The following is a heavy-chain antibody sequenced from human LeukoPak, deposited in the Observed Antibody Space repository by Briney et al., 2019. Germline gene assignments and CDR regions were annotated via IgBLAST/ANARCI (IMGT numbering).Heavy chain of an antibody. CDR3: ARDRSLQQLVQPFDY. Sequence: ASVKVSCKASGYTFTSYGISWVRQAPRQGLERMGWISAYNGNTNYAQKLQGRVTMTTDTSTSTAYMELRSLRSDDTAVYYRARDRSLQQLVQPFDYWGQGTLVTVSS. J-gene: IGHJ4*02. V-gene: IGHV1-18*01. D-gene: IGHD6-13*01. CDR1: GYTFTSYG. CDR2: ISAYNGNT.